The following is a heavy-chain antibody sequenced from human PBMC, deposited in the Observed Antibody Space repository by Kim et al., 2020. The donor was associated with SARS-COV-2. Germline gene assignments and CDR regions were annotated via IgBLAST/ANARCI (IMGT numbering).Heavy chain of an antibody. D-gene: IGHD5-18*01. CDR3: ARHVGYGVNWFDP. CDR1: GGSISSSSYY. Sequence: SETLSLTCTVSGGSISSSSYYWGWIRQPPGKGLEWIGSIYYSGSTYYNPSLKSRVTISVDTSKNQFSLKLSSVTAADTAVYYCARHVGYGVNWFDPWGQGTLVTVSS. V-gene: IGHV4-39*01. J-gene: IGHJ5*02. CDR2: IYYSGST.